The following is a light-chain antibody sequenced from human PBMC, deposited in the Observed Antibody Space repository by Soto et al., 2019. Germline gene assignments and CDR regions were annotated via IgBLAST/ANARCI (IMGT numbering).Light chain of an antibody. J-gene: IGKJ1*01. Sequence: IMVKQSPGAVSLYKGERAPLYCRASQSVSSSYLAWYQQKPGQAPKVLIYRASSRATGIPDRFSGSGSGTDFTLTISRLEPEDFAVYFSQQSGSSRWTFSHGSIV. CDR3: QQSGSSRWT. CDR2: RAS. V-gene: IGKV3-20*01. CDR1: QSVSSSY.